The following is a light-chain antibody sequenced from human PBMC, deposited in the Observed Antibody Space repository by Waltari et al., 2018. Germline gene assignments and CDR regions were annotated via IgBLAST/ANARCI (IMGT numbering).Light chain of an antibody. Sequence: DIVMTQSPDSLAVSLGERATINCRPSQSVLYNSNNFDYLAWYQQKPGQPPKLLFYWASTRESGVPDRFSGSGSGTEFTLTINSLQAEDVAIYYCQQYYSRPLTFGGGTRVEIK. CDR3: QQYYSRPLT. V-gene: IGKV4-1*01. CDR1: QSVLYNSNNFDY. CDR2: WAS. J-gene: IGKJ4*01.